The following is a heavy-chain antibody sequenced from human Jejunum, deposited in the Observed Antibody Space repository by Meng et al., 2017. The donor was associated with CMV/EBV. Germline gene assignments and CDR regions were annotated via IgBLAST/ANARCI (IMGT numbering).Heavy chain of an antibody. CDR3: ARMSGSGSYDTPDY. D-gene: IGHD1-26*01. J-gene: IGHJ4*02. CDR2: INSDATSV. Sequence: ASGFTFNTHWMQWVRQAPGKWLVWVSRINSDATSVTYADSVKGRFTISRDNARDTLYLHMRSLRAEDTALYYCARMSGSGSYDTPDYWGQGTLVTVSS. V-gene: IGHV3-74*01. CDR1: GFTFNTHW.